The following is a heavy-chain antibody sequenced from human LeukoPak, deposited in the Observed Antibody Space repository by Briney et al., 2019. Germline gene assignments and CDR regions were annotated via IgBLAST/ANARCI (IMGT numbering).Heavy chain of an antibody. CDR2: ISGSGGSR. J-gene: IGHJ6*03. D-gene: IGHD3-3*01. Sequence: PGGSLRLSYAASGFTFSSYAMSWVRQAPGKGLEWVSDISGSGGSRHYADSVKGRFTISRDNSKNTLYLQMNSLRAEDTAVYYCAKAGAIYGVVNPFYLHYMDVWGKGTTVTVSS. CDR1: GFTFSSYA. CDR3: AKAGAIYGVVNPFYLHYMDV. V-gene: IGHV3-23*01.